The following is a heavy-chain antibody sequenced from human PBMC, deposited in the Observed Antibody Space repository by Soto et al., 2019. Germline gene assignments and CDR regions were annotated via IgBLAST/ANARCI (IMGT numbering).Heavy chain of an antibody. Sequence: QLHLQESGSGLVKPSQTLSLTCAVSGGSISSGGYSWSWIRQPPGKGLEWIGYIYHSGSTYYNPSLKSRVTISVDRSKNQFSLKLSSVTAADTAVYYCATSSGSDPYGMDVWGQGTTVTVSS. J-gene: IGHJ6*02. CDR1: GGSISSGGYS. D-gene: IGHD3-10*01. CDR3: ATSSGSDPYGMDV. V-gene: IGHV4-30-2*01. CDR2: IYHSGST.